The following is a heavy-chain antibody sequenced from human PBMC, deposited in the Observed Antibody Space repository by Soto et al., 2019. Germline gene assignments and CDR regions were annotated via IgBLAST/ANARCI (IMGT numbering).Heavy chain of an antibody. Sequence: PXGSLRLTFAASGFTFSSYRMNWVRQAPGKGLEWVSYISSSSSTIYYADSVKGRFTISRDNAKNSLYLQMNSLRDEDTAVHYCAREVHWDFDDWGQGTLVTVSS. CDR1: GFTFSSYR. V-gene: IGHV3-48*02. CDR2: ISSSSSTI. J-gene: IGHJ4*02. D-gene: IGHD1-1*01. CDR3: AREVHWDFDD.